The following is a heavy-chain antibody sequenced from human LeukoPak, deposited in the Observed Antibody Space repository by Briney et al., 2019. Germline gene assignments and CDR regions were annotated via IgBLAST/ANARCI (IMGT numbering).Heavy chain of an antibody. V-gene: IGHV4-4*08. CDR1: GGSISSYY. Sequence: PSETLSLTCTVSGGSISSYYWSWIRQPPGKGLEWIGRIYTSGSTNYNPSLKSRVTISVDTSKNQFSLKLSSVTAADTAVYYCARGSGILTGDKRDYYYYYMDVWGKGTTVTVSS. CDR2: IYTSGST. J-gene: IGHJ6*03. CDR3: ARGSGILTGDKRDYYYYYMDV. D-gene: IGHD3-9*01.